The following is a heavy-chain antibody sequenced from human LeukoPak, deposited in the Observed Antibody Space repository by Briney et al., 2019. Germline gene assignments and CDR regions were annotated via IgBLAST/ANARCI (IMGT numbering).Heavy chain of an antibody. D-gene: IGHD1-20*01. J-gene: IGHJ4*02. V-gene: IGHV1-18*01. CDR2: ISAYNGNT. Sequence: ASVKDSCKASGYTFTSYGISWVRQAPGQGLEWMGWISAYNGNTNYAQKLQGRVTMTTDTSTSTAYMELRSLRSDDTAVYYCARGHVVNWSPRPPDYWGQGTLVTVSS. CDR3: ARGHVVNWSPRPPDY. CDR1: GYTFTSYG.